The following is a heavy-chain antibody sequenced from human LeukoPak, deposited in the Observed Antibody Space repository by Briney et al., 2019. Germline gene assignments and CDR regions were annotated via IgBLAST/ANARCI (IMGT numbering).Heavy chain of an antibody. Sequence: GGSLRLSCAASGFTFDDYAMHWVRQAPGKGLEWVSGISWNSGSIGYADSVKGRSTISRDNAKNSLYLQMNSLRAEDTALYYCAKDISGWNDAFDIWGQGTMVTVSS. CDR3: AKDISGWNDAFDI. CDR2: ISWNSGSI. J-gene: IGHJ3*02. V-gene: IGHV3-9*01. D-gene: IGHD6-19*01. CDR1: GFTFDDYA.